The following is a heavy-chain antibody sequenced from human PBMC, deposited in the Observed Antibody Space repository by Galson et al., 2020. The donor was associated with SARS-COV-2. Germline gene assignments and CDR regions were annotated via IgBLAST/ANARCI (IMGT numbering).Heavy chain of an antibody. D-gene: IGHD6-6*01. J-gene: IGHJ4*02. CDR3: ARYTTSSVAFDY. CDR2: FHSDGST. Sequence: SETLSLTCSAPGGPISSDYWSWIRQPPGKGLEWIGFFHSDGSTNYNSSLKSRVTISVDTSKNQFSLNLTSVTAADTAVYYCARYTTSSVAFDYWGQGTLVTVSS. CDR1: GGPISSDY. V-gene: IGHV4-59*08.